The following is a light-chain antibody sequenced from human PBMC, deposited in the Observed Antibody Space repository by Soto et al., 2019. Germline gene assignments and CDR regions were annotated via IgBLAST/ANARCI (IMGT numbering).Light chain of an antibody. V-gene: IGKV1-39*01. Sequence: IQFTQSPSSLSASVGDRVTITCRASQGISSYLAWYQQKPGKAPKLLIYAASSLQSGVPSRFSGSGSGTDFTLTISSLQPEDFATYYCQQSYSTPRTFGQGTKVDNK. CDR2: AAS. CDR1: QGISSY. CDR3: QQSYSTPRT. J-gene: IGKJ1*01.